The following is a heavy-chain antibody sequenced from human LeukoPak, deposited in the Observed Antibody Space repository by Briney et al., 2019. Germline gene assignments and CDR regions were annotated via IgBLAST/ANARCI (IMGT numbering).Heavy chain of an antibody. CDR1: GFTFSSYA. V-gene: IGHV3-23*01. J-gene: IGHJ6*02. CDR2: ISGSGRNT. CDR3: AKDQAPDYYYYYGMDV. Sequence: GGSLRLSCAASGFTFSSYAMSWVRQAPGKGLEWVSAISGSGRNTYYADSEKGRFTISRDNSKNTLYLQMNSLRAEDTAVYYCAKDQAPDYYYYYGMDVWGQGTTVTVSS.